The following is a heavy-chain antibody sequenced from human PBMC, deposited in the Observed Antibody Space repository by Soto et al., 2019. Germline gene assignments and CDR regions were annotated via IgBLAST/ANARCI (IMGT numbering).Heavy chain of an antibody. J-gene: IGHJ4*02. CDR3: ARERGGVIAAAAHGEFDY. D-gene: IGHD6-13*01. CDR2: IYYSGST. CDR1: GGSISSGGYY. Sequence: QVQLQESGPGLVKPSQTLSLTCTVSGGSISSGGYYWSWIRQHPGKGLEWIGYIYYSGSTYYNPSLKSRVTISVDTSKNQFSLKLSSVTAADTAVYYCARERGGVIAAAAHGEFDYWGQGTLVTVSS. V-gene: IGHV4-31*03.